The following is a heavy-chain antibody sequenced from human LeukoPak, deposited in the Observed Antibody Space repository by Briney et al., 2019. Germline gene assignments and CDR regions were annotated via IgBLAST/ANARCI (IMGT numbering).Heavy chain of an antibody. Sequence: GGSLRLSCAASGLTFSSHWMHWVRQAPGKGLVWVSRITNDGSSTTYADSVKGRFAISRDNSKNTLYLQMNSLRAEDTAVYYCARATGSGAMDVWGQGTTVTVSS. CDR2: ITNDGSST. CDR1: GLTFSSHW. J-gene: IGHJ6*02. D-gene: IGHD3-10*01. V-gene: IGHV3-74*01. CDR3: ARATGSGAMDV.